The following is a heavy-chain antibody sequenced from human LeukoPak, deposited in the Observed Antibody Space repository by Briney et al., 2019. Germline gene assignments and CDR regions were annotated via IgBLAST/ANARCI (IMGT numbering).Heavy chain of an antibody. Sequence: QPGGSLRLSCAASGFTFSSYAMSWVRQAPGKGLEWVSAISGSGGSTYYADSVKGRFTISRDNSKNTLYLQMNSLRAEDTAVYYCASARTGFGDLYYMDVWGKGTTVTISS. J-gene: IGHJ6*03. V-gene: IGHV3-23*01. CDR2: ISGSGGST. CDR1: GFTFSSYA. D-gene: IGHD3-10*01. CDR3: ASARTGFGDLYYMDV.